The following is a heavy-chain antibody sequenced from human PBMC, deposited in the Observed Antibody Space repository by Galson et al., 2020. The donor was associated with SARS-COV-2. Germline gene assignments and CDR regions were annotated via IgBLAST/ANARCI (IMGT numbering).Heavy chain of an antibody. D-gene: IGHD3-10*01. V-gene: IGHV4-38-2*01. J-gene: IGHJ3*01. CDR3: ARPLWLGTDAFDG. Sequence: SETLSLTCAVSGYSINNDYYWGWIRQPPGKGLEWIGSIYHSGSTYYNPSLKSRVTISLDTSKNQFSLKLSSVTAADTAVYYCARPLWLGTDAFDGWGQGTMVTVSS. CDR1: GYSINNDYY. CDR2: IYHSGST.